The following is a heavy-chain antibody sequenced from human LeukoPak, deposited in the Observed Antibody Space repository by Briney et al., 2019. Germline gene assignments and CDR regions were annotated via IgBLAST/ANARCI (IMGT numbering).Heavy chain of an antibody. D-gene: IGHD2-2*01. CDR2: ISYRGTT. CDR3: ATNAGPAALDAIDI. Sequence: PSDTLSLTCTLSGHSINRHYGSWIRHTPGKGMESIGYISYRGTTKYNPSLKSRVTISIDTSNNQFSLRLSSVTAADTAVYYCATNAGPAALDAIDIWGQGTIVTVSS. V-gene: IGHV4-59*08. CDR1: GHSINRHY. J-gene: IGHJ3*02.